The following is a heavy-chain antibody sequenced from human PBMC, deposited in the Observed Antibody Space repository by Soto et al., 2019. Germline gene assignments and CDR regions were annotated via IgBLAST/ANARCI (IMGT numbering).Heavy chain of an antibody. D-gene: IGHD3-22*01. CDR3: ARVTNYYDSSGFYEYYFDY. V-gene: IGHV3-21*01. J-gene: IGHJ4*02. Sequence: GGSLRLSCAASGFTFSSYSMNWVRQAPGKGLEWVSSISSSSSYIYYADSVKGRFTFSRGNAKNSLFLQMNSLRAEDTAVYYCARVTNYYDSSGFYEYYFDYWGQGTLVTVSS. CDR1: GFTFSSYS. CDR2: ISSSSSYI.